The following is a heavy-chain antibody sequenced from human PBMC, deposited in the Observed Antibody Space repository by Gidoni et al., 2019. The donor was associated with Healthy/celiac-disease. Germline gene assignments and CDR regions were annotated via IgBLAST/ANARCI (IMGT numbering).Heavy chain of an antibody. V-gene: IGHV1-2*02. Sequence: QVQLVQSGAEVKKPGASVKVSCKASGYTFTGHYMHWVRQAPGQGLEWMGWINPNSGGTNYAQKFQGRVTMTSDTSISTAYMELSRLRSDDTAVYYCARDHCSGGSCEFGLDPWGQGTLVTVSS. CDR1: GYTFTGHY. J-gene: IGHJ5*02. D-gene: IGHD2-15*01. CDR2: INPNSGGT. CDR3: ARDHCSGGSCEFGLDP.